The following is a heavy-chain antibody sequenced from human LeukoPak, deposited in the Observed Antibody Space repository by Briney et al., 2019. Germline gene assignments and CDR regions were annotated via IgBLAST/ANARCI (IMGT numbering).Heavy chain of an antibody. D-gene: IGHD3-10*01. Sequence: SQTLSLTCAISGDSVSRNTAGWSWIRQSPSRGLEWLGRTYYRSKWYSDFAPSVRNRITINPDTSKNQFSLKLNSVTAADTAVYYCARGKEVITMLRGLKPGYYFDYWGQGTLVTVSS. J-gene: IGHJ4*02. CDR1: GDSVSRNTAG. V-gene: IGHV6-1*01. CDR3: ARGKEVITMLRGLKPGYYFDY. CDR2: TYYRSKWYS.